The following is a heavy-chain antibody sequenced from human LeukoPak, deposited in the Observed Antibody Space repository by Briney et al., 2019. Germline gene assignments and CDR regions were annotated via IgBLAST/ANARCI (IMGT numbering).Heavy chain of an antibody. Sequence: ASVKVSCKASGYTFSNYGISWVRQAPGLGLEWMGWISGYNGKTNYAQKFQGRVTMTTDTSTRIAFMELRSLRSDDTAVYYCGRQVDTSMALPDYWGQGTLVTVSS. CDR2: ISGYNGKT. CDR3: GRQVDTSMALPDY. D-gene: IGHD5-18*01. J-gene: IGHJ4*02. V-gene: IGHV1-18*01. CDR1: GYTFSNYG.